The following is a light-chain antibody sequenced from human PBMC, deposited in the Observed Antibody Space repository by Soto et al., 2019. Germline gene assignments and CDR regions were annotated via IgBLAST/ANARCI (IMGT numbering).Light chain of an antibody. V-gene: IGKV1-39*01. CDR1: QSISTY. J-gene: IGKJ2*01. Sequence: DIQMTQSPSSLSASVGDTITITCRASQSISTYLNWYQQKPGKAPQLLIYAASSLQSWVPSRFRGGGYVTDFSRIICSLLPEDFATYFCQQSCSMPYTLGHGTKLEIK. CDR2: AAS. CDR3: QQSCSMPYT.